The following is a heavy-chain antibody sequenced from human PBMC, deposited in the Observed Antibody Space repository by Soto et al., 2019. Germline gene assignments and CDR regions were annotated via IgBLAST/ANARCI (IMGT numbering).Heavy chain of an antibody. CDR3: ARQNVVVPAAIGY. J-gene: IGHJ4*02. Sequence: SETLSLTCTVSGGSISSSSYYWGWIRQPPGKGLEWIGSIYYSGSTYYNPSLKSRVTISVDTSKNQFSLMLSSVTAADTAVYYWARQNVVVPAAIGYWGQGTLVTVSS. CDR1: GGSISSSSYY. D-gene: IGHD2-2*01. CDR2: IYYSGST. V-gene: IGHV4-39*01.